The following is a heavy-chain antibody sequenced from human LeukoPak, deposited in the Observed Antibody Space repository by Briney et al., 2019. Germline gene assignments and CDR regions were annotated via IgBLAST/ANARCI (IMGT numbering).Heavy chain of an antibody. Sequence: GGSLRLSCAASEFTFDDYAMHWVRHAPGKGLEWVSLISGDGGSTYYAGSVKGRFTISRDNSKNSLYLQMNSLRTEDTALYYCAKVLSYCGGDCYDYYFDYWGQGTLVTVSS. CDR3: AKVLSYCGGDCYDYYFDY. V-gene: IGHV3-43*02. J-gene: IGHJ4*02. CDR1: EFTFDDYA. CDR2: ISGDGGST. D-gene: IGHD2-21*02.